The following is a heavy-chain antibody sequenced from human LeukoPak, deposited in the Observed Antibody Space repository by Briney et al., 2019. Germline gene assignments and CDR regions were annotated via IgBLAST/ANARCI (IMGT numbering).Heavy chain of an antibody. V-gene: IGHV4-59*01. J-gene: IGHJ3*02. Sequence: SETLSLTCTVSGGSISSYYWSWFRQPPGKGLEWIGYIYYSGSTNYNPSLKSRVTISVDTSKNQFSLKLTSVTAADTAVYYCARVHSGTVWAFDIWGQGTMVTVSS. CDR2: IYYSGST. CDR3: ARVHSGTVWAFDI. D-gene: IGHD1-26*01. CDR1: GGSISSYY.